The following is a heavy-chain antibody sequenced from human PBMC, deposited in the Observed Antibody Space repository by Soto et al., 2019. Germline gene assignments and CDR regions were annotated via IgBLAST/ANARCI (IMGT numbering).Heavy chain of an antibody. V-gene: IGHV2-26*01. Sequence: SGPTLVNPTETLTLTCTVSGFSLSNARMGVSWIRQPPGKALEWLAHIFSNDEKSYSTSLKSRLTISKDTSKSQVVLTMTNMDPVDTATYYCARIKGYCRSTSCPPGYYYYGMDVWGQGTTVTVSS. D-gene: IGHD2-2*01. CDR1: GFSLSNARMG. CDR3: ARIKGYCRSTSCPPGYYYYGMDV. CDR2: IFSNDEK. J-gene: IGHJ6*02.